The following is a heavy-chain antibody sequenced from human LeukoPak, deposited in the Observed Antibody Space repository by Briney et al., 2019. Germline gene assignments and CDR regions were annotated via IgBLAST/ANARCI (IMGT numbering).Heavy chain of an antibody. V-gene: IGHV4-59*12. Sequence: PSETLSLTCTVSGGSISSYYWSWIRQPPGKGLEWIGYIYYSGNTNYNPSLKSRVTISVDTSKNQFSLRLSSVTAADTAVYYCARERHIVVVTAIPEFWFDPWGQGTLVTVSS. D-gene: IGHD2-21*02. CDR3: ARERHIVVVTAIPEFWFDP. CDR1: GGSISSYY. CDR2: IYYSGNT. J-gene: IGHJ5*02.